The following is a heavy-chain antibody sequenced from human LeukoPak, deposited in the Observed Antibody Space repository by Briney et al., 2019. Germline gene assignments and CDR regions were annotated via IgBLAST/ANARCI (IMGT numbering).Heavy chain of an antibody. CDR3: ARGREDWNPYEGGLYDY. D-gene: IGHD1-1*01. J-gene: IGHJ4*02. V-gene: IGHV1-2*02. CDR2: INPNSGGT. Sequence: ASVKVSCKASGYTFTGYYMHWVPQAPGQALEWMGWINPNSGGTNYAQKFQGRVTMTRDTSISTAYMELSRLRSDDTAVYYCARGREDWNPYEGGLYDYWGQGTLVTVSS. CDR1: GYTFTGYY.